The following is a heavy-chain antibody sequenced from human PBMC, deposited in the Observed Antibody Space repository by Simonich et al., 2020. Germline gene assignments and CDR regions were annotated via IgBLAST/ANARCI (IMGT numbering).Heavy chain of an antibody. Sequence: QVQLVQSGAEVKKPGASVKVSCKASGYTFTGYYMHWVRQAPVQGLEWMGWINPTSGGTNSAQKFQGRVTMTRDTSISTAYMELSRLRSDDTAVYYCARGGLGHWYFDLWGRGTLVTVSS. CDR2: INPTSGGT. V-gene: IGHV1-2*02. CDR1: GYTFTGYY. J-gene: IGHJ2*01. CDR3: ARGGLGHWYFDL. D-gene: IGHD6-25*01.